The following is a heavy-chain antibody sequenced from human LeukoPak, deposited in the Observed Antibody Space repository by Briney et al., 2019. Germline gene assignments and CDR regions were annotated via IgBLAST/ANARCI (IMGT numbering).Heavy chain of an antibody. CDR1: GFTFSSYA. D-gene: IGHD3-10*01. V-gene: IGHV3-23*01. CDR3: AKDRWVRGTNDGFDM. Sequence: PGGSLRLSCAASGFTFSSYAMSWVRQAPGKGLEWVSAISGSGGSTYYADSVKGRFTISRDNSKNTLYLQMNSLRAEDTAVYYCAKDRWVRGTNDGFDMWGQGTMVTVSS. J-gene: IGHJ3*02. CDR2: ISGSGGST.